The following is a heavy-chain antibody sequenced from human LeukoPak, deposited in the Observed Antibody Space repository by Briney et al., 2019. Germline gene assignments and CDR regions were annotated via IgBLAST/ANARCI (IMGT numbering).Heavy chain of an antibody. Sequence: PGRSLRLSCAASGFXFSSYGMHWVRQAPGKGLKWVALIWYDGSKKFYTDSVKGRFTISRDNSKNTLYLQMNSLRAEDTAVYYCARDEAVMTTVLSDAFDIWGQGTMVTVSS. CDR3: ARDEAVMTTVLSDAFDI. D-gene: IGHD4-17*01. CDR2: IWYDGSKK. J-gene: IGHJ3*02. CDR1: GFXFSSYG. V-gene: IGHV3-33*01.